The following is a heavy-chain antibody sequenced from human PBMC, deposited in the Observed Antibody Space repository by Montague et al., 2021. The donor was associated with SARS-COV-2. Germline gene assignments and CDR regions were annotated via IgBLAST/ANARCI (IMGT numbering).Heavy chain of an antibody. J-gene: IGHJ6*03. Sequence: SLRLSCAASGFTFSSYSMTWVRQAPGKGLEWVSSISSSSSYIYYADSVKGRFTISRDNAKNSLYLQINSLRAEDTAVYYCARVREISYDFWSGPRVYMDVWGKGTTVTVSS. CDR2: ISSSSSYI. V-gene: IGHV3-21*01. CDR3: ARVREISYDFWSGPRVYMDV. D-gene: IGHD3-3*01. CDR1: GFTFSSYS.